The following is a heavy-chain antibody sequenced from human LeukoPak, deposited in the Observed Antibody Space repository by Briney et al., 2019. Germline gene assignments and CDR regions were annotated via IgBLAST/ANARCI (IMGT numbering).Heavy chain of an antibody. CDR1: GYSISSAYY. Sequence: SSETLSLTCSVSGYSISSAYYWGWIRQPPGKGLEWIGTMYHGGSTNYNPSLKSRVTISVDTSKNQFSLKLSSVTAADTAVYFCARGFRGDNFDYWGQGTLVTVSS. CDR3: ARGFRGDNFDY. V-gene: IGHV4-38-2*02. CDR2: MYHGGST. J-gene: IGHJ4*02. D-gene: IGHD7-27*01.